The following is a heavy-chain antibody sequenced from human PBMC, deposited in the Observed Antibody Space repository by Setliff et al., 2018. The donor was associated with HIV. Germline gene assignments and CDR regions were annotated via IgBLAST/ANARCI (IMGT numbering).Heavy chain of an antibody. Sequence: KPSETLSLTCTVSGASISRGNYYWTWIRQRPGKGLEWIAFIYYSGSTYYSPSLKSRLMISVDTSKNQFSLNMTSVTAADTAVYFCARVVYTYYYMDVWGKGTTVTVSS. CDR1: GASISRGNYY. J-gene: IGHJ6*03. V-gene: IGHV4-30-4*08. CDR3: ARVVYTYYYMDV. D-gene: IGHD4-4*01. CDR2: IYYSGST.